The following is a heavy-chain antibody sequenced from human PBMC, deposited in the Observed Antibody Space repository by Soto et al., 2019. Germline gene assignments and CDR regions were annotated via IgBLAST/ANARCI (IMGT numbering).Heavy chain of an antibody. CDR2: IWYDGSNK. D-gene: IGHD6-13*01. Sequence: QVQLVESGGGVVQPGRSLRLSCAASGFTFSSYGMHWVRQAPGKGLEWVAVIWYDGSNKYYADSVKGRFTIPRDNSKNKLYLQMNGLRDEDTAVYYCARDDPGQQLIDYWGQGTLVTVSS. J-gene: IGHJ4*02. CDR3: ARDDPGQQLIDY. CDR1: GFTFSSYG. V-gene: IGHV3-33*01.